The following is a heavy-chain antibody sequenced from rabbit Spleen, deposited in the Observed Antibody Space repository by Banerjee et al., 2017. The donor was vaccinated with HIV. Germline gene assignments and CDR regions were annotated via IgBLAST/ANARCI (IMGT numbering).Heavy chain of an antibody. D-gene: IGHD1-1*01. Sequence: QQLVESGGGLVKPGASLTLTCKASGFDFSRGYDMCWVRQAPGKGLEWIGCIYTGNVKTYYASWAKGRFTISKTSSTTVTLQMTSLTVADTATYFCAKTSDYYSAFNLWGPGTLVTVS. J-gene: IGHJ4*01. V-gene: IGHV1S40*01. CDR2: IYTGNVKT. CDR3: AKTSDYYSAFNL. CDR1: GFDFSRGYD.